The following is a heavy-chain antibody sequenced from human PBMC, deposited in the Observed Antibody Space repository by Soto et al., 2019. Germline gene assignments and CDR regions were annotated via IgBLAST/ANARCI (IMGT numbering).Heavy chain of an antibody. CDR1: GYSFTNYW. D-gene: IGHD4-17*01. J-gene: IGHJ5*02. CDR3: ARHGFYGDYSSNYFDP. CDR2: IYPSDSDT. Sequence: GESRKISCKGSGYSFTNYWIPWVRQMPGKGLEYMGIIYPSDSDTRYSPSFQGQVTISADKSISTAYLQWSSLKASDTAIYYCARHGFYGDYSSNYFDPWGQGTLVTVSS. V-gene: IGHV5-51*01.